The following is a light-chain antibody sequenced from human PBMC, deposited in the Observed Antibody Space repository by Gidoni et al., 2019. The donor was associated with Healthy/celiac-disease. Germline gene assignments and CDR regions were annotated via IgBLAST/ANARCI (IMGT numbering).Light chain of an antibody. CDR3: QAWDSSHVV. V-gene: IGLV3-1*01. J-gene: IGLJ2*01. CDR2: QDS. CDR1: TLGDKY. Sequence: SYVLTQPPSVSVSPGQTDSLTCSGDTLGDKYASWFQQKPGQSHVLVIYQDSKRPSGIPERFSGSNSGNTATLTIGGTQAVDEADYYCQAWDSSHVVFGGGTKLTVL.